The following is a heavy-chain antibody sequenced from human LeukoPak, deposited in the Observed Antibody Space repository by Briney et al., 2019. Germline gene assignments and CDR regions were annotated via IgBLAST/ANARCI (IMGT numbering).Heavy chain of an antibody. CDR3: ARRPTLGYCSGGSCYGGGPFDY. V-gene: IGHV4-38-2*02. CDR1: GYSISSGYY. Sequence: PSETLSLTCTVSGYSISSGYYWGWIRQPPGKGLQWIGTIYHSGSTCYNPSLKSRVTISVDTSKNQFSLKLSSVTAADTAVYYCARRPTLGYCSGGSCYGGGPFDYWGQGTLVTVSS. CDR2: IYHSGST. J-gene: IGHJ4*02. D-gene: IGHD2-15*01.